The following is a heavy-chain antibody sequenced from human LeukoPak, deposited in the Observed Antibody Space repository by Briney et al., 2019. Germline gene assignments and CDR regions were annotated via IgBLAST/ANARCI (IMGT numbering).Heavy chain of an antibody. V-gene: IGHV4-34*01. CDR3: ARGVSHRNFDWLFY. CDR2: INDSGST. D-gene: IGHD3-9*01. CDR1: GGSFRGYY. Sequence: SETLSLTCAVYGGSFRGYYWSWIRQPPGKGLEWIGEINDSGSTHYNTSLNSRVTISVDTSKNQVYLELSSVTAADTAIYYCARGVSHRNFDWLFYWGQGTLVTVSS. J-gene: IGHJ4*02.